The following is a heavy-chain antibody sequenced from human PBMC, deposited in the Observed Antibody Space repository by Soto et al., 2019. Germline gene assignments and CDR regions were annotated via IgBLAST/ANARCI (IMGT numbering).Heavy chain of an antibody. CDR2: ISAYNGNT. D-gene: IGHD1-26*01. CDR3: ARKPTDHFDG. CDR1: DYTLTTYG. J-gene: IGHJ4*02. V-gene: IGHV1-18*04. Sequence: QVQLVQSGAEVKKPGASVRVSCKASDYTLTTYGITWVRQAPGQGLEWLGWISAYNGNTNYAQKFQGRVPMTTDTSTSTAYMELRSLTSDDTAVYYCARKPTDHFDGWGQGTQVTVSS.